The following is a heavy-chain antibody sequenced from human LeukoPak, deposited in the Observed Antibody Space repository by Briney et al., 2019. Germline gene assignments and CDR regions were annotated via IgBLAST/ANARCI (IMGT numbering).Heavy chain of an antibody. J-gene: IGHJ5*02. V-gene: IGHV3-53*01. Sequence: GGSLRLSCAASGFTVSDNYMSWVRQAPGKGLEWVSVIYSGGTTYSADSVKGRFTISRDNSKNTLYLQINSLRAEDTAVYYCARHDSWAGWFDPWGQGTLVTVSS. CDR3: ARHDSWAGWFDP. CDR1: GFTVSDNY. CDR2: IYSGGTT. D-gene: IGHD3-22*01.